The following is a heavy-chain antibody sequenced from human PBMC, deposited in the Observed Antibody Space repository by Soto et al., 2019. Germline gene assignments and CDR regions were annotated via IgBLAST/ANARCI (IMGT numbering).Heavy chain of an antibody. CDR1: VYPFSNSA. V-gene: IGHV1-2*02. CDR2: INPNSGGT. Sequence: DSGRASCRASVYPFSNSALHGVRQAPGQGLEWMGWINPNSGGTNYAQKFQGRVTMTRDTSISTAYMELSRLRSDDTAVYYCARGEAVAGHDWGQGNLVTVSS. D-gene: IGHD6-19*01. CDR3: ARGEAVAGHD. J-gene: IGHJ4*02.